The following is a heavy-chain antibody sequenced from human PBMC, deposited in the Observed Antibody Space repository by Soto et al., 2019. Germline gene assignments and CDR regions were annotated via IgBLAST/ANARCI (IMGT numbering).Heavy chain of an antibody. CDR1: GFTFSSYA. D-gene: IGHD3-3*01. J-gene: IGHJ5*02. V-gene: IGHV3-30-3*01. Sequence: QVQLVESGGGVVQPGRSLRLSCAASGFTFSSYAMHWVRQAPGKGLEWVAVISYDGSNKYYADSVKGRFTISRDNSKNTLYLQMNSLRAEDTAVYYCAREGFTIFGVVIPPWFDPWGQGTLVTVSS. CDR2: ISYDGSNK. CDR3: AREGFTIFGVVIPPWFDP.